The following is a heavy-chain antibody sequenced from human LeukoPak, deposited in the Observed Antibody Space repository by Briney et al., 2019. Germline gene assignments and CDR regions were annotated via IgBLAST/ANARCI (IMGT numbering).Heavy chain of an antibody. CDR2: ISYDGSNK. CDR1: GFTFSSYA. CDR3: ARGGYYDFWSGLD. J-gene: IGHJ4*02. D-gene: IGHD3-3*01. V-gene: IGHV3-30-3*01. Sequence: GGSLRLSCAASGFTFSSYAMHWVRQAPGKGLEWVAVISYDGSNKYYADSVKGRFTISRDNSKNTLYLQMNSLRAEDTAVYYCARGGYYDFWSGLDWGQGTLVTVSS.